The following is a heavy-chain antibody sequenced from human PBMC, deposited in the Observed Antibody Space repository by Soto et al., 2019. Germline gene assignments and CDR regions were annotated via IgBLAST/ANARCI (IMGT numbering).Heavy chain of an antibody. D-gene: IGHD6-19*01. Sequence: QAPLVESGGGVVQPGRSLRLSCAASGFTFSTYGMHWVRQAPGKGLAWVAVISYDGGNKYYTDSVKDRFTISRDNSKNTVYLQMNSLRAEDTAVYFCAKDGNVFSSGWYAPSLDYWGQGALVTVSS. V-gene: IGHV3-30*18. J-gene: IGHJ4*02. CDR2: ISYDGGNK. CDR3: AKDGNVFSSGWYAPSLDY. CDR1: GFTFSTYG.